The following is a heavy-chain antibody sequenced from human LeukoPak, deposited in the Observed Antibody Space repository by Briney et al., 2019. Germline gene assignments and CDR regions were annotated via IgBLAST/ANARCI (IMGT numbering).Heavy chain of an antibody. CDR2: IYPGDSNT. Sequence: GESLKISCKGSGYSFTSYWIGWVRQMPGKGLEWMGIIYPGDSNTRYSPSFQGQVTISADKSISTAYLQWSSLRASDTAMYYCARARFCSGGSCYAEYWGQGTLVAVSS. J-gene: IGHJ4*02. CDR3: ARARFCSGGSCYAEY. V-gene: IGHV5-51*01. D-gene: IGHD2-15*01. CDR1: GYSFTSYW.